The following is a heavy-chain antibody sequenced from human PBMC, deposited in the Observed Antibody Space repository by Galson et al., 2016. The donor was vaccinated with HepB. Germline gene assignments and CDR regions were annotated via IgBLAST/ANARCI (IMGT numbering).Heavy chain of an antibody. V-gene: IGHV3-30*18. CDR3: AKGVFWRWLQLRCYFED. J-gene: IGHJ4*02. CDR2: ISYDESDK. Sequence: SLRLSCAASGFTFSSYGMHWVRQAPGKGLEWVALISYDESDKYYADSVKGRFTISRDNSKNTLYLQMNSLRAEDTAVYYCAKGVFWRWLQLRCYFEDWGQGTLVTVSS. D-gene: IGHD5-24*01. CDR1: GFTFSSYG.